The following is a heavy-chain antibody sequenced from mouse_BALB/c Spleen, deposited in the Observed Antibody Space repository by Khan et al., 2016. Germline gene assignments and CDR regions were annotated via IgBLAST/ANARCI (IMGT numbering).Heavy chain of an antibody. D-gene: IGHD3-1*01. J-gene: IGHJ2*01. CDR2: INYSGST. Sequence: EVKLEESGPDLVKPSQSLSLTCTVTGYSITSHYTWHWIRHFPGNKLEWMGYINYSGSTNYNPSLQSRFSITRDTSKNQFFLQLSSVTADDTATYYCATSSSGYWYYFDYWGQGTTLTVAS. V-gene: IGHV3-1*02. CDR3: ATSSSGYWYYFDY. CDR1: GYSITSHYT.